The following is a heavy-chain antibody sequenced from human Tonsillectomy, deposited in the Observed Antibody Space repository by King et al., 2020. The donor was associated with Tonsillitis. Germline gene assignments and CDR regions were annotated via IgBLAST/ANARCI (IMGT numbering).Heavy chain of an antibody. V-gene: IGHV1-18*04. J-gene: IGHJ6*02. CDR3: ARERIAAAGHYYYYYGMDV. D-gene: IGHD6-13*01. CDR2: ISAYNGNT. Sequence: QLVQSGAEVKKPGASVKVSCKASGYTFTSYDINWVRQAPGQGLEWMGWISAYNGNTNYAQKLQGRVTMTPDTSTSTAYMELRSLTSDDTAVYYCARERIAAAGHYYYYYGMDVWGQGTTVTVSS. CDR1: GYTFTSYD.